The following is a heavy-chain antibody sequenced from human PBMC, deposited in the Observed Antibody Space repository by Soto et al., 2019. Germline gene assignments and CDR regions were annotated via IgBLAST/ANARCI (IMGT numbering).Heavy chain of an antibody. J-gene: IGHJ6*02. D-gene: IGHD2-2*01. V-gene: IGHV1-69*13. CDR1: GGTFSSYA. CDR2: IIPIFGTA. Sequence: ASVKVSCKASGGTFSSYAISWVRQAPGQGLEWMGGIIPIFGTANYAQKFQGRVTITADESTSTAYMELSSLRSEDTAVYYCARGIVVVPAAIGAKSYYYYYGMDVWGQGTAVTVSS. CDR3: ARGIVVVPAAIGAKSYYYYYGMDV.